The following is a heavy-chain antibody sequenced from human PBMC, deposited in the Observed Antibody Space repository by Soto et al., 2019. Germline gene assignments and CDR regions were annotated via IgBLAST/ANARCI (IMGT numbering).Heavy chain of an antibody. Sequence: EVQLVESGGGLVQPGGSLRLSCAASGFTFSSYSMNWVRQAPRKGLELVSYISSSSSTVYYADSVKGRFTISGENAKNSLYLQMTSLRDENTAVYYCARAMAGNNYYYGMDVWGQGTTVTFSS. J-gene: IGHJ6*02. CDR1: GFTFSSYS. CDR2: ISSSSSTV. V-gene: IGHV3-48*02. CDR3: ARAMAGNNYYYGMDV. D-gene: IGHD6-19*01.